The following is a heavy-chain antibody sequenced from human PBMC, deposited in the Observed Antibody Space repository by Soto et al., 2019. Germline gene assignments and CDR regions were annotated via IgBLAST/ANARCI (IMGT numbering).Heavy chain of an antibody. CDR2: IYNSGST. D-gene: IGHD2-2*01. CDR1: GGSISSDGYC. V-gene: IGHV4-30-2*01. Sequence: SETLSLTCAVSGGSISSDGYCWSWIRQPPGKGLEWIGYIYNSGSTYYDPSLKSRVTISVDRFKNQFSLTLTSVTAADTAVYFCASAPYTSTWAFFESWGQGTLVTVSS. J-gene: IGHJ4*02. CDR3: ASAPYTSTWAFFES.